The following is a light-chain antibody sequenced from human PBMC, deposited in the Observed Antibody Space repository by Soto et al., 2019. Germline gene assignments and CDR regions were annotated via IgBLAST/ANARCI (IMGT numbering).Light chain of an antibody. CDR2: GAS. CDR1: QSVSISY. V-gene: IGKV3-20*01. CDR3: QQYGSSPTT. J-gene: IGKJ1*01. Sequence: EIVMTQSPATLSVSPVERATLSCMSSQSVSISYLAWYQQKPGQAPRLLIYGASSRATGIPDRFSGSGSGTDFTLTISRLEPEDFAVYYCQQYGSSPTTFGQGTKVDIK.